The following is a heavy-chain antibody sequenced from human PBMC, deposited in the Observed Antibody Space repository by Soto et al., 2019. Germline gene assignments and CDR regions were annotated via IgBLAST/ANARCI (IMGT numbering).Heavy chain of an antibody. CDR2: FDPEDGET. Sequence: ASVKVSCKVSGYTLTELSMHWVRQAPGKGLEWMGGFDPEDGETIYAQKFQGRVTMTTDTSTGTAYMELRSLRSEDTAVYYCASTDNYSWGQGTLVTVSS. V-gene: IGHV1-24*01. CDR3: ASTDNYS. D-gene: IGHD4-4*01. J-gene: IGHJ4*02. CDR1: GYTLTELS.